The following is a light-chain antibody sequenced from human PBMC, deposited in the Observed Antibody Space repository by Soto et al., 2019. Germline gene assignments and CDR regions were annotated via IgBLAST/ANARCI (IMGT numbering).Light chain of an antibody. J-gene: IGLJ1*01. V-gene: IGLV2-14*01. CDR3: SSYTSSSTYV. Sequence: QSALTQPASVSGSPGQSITISCTGTSSDVGGYNYVSWYQQHPGKAPKLMIYEVSNRPSGVSNRFSGSKSGNTASLTISGLQAEDEADYYCSSYTSSSTYVFGTGTKLDRP. CDR2: EVS. CDR1: SSDVGGYNY.